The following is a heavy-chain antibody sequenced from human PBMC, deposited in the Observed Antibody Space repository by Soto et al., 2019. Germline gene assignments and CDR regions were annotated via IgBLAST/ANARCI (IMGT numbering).Heavy chain of an antibody. Sequence: QVQLVQSGAEVKKPGSSVKVSCKASGGTFSSYAISWVRQAPGQGLEWMGGIIPIFGTADYAQKFQGRVTITADHSTSTAYMELSSLRSEDTAVYYCASHSGSSPEGRYYYGMDVWGQGTTVTVSS. CDR1: GGTFSSYA. J-gene: IGHJ6*02. V-gene: IGHV1-69*12. CDR2: IIPIFGTA. D-gene: IGHD1-26*01. CDR3: ASHSGSSPEGRYYYGMDV.